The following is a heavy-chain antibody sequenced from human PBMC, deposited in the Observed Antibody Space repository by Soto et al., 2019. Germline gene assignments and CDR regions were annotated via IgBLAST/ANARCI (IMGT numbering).Heavy chain of an antibody. CDR3: VRYDYGLPDV. CDR1: GFTLSDHY. CDR2: SRNKAKSYTT. V-gene: IGHV3-72*01. D-gene: IGHD4-17*01. J-gene: IGHJ6*02. Sequence: EVQVVESGGGLVQPGGSLRLSCAASGFTLSDHYMDWVRQAPGKGLEWVGRSRNKAKSYTTDYAASVKGRFTISRDDSKNSVYLQMNSLKTEDTAVYCCVRYDYGLPDVWGQGTTVTVSS.